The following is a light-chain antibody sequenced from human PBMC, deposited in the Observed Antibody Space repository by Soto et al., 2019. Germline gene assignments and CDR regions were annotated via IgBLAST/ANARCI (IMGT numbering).Light chain of an antibody. J-gene: IGKJ5*01. V-gene: IGKV2-30*02. CDR3: IQGTHWPIT. CDR2: KVS. CDR1: QSLVHSDGIAY. Sequence: DVVMTQSPLSLPVTLVQPASISCRSNQSLVHSDGIAYFSWFQQRPGRSPRRLIYKVSNRDSGVPARFSGSGSGTDFALQISRVEAEDVGVYYCIQGTHWPITFGQGTRLEIK.